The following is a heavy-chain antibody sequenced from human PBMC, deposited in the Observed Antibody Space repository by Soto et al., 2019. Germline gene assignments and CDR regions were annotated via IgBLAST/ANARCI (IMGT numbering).Heavy chain of an antibody. D-gene: IGHD6-6*01. CDR1: GGSISSYY. Sequence: TLSLTCTVSGGSISSYYWSWIRQPPGKGLEWIGYIYYSGSTNYNPSLKSRVTISVDTSKNQFSLKLSSVTAADTAVYYCARGTIAASPDYWGQGTLVTVSS. J-gene: IGHJ4*02. CDR3: ARGTIAASPDY. V-gene: IGHV4-59*01. CDR2: IYYSGST.